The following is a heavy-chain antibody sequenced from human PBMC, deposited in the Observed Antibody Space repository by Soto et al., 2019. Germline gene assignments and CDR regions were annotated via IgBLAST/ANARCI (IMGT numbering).Heavy chain of an antibody. J-gene: IGHJ4*02. V-gene: IGHV1-46*03. CDR2: INPSGGST. CDR1: GYTFTSYY. D-gene: IGHD5-12*01. CDR3: ARDKSSSGYDYQGSYFDY. Sequence: ASVKVSCKASGYTFTSYYMHWVRQAPGQGLEWMGIINPSGGSTSYAQKFQGRVTMTRDTSTSTVYMELSSLRSEDTAVYYCARDKSSSGYDYQGSYFDYWGQGTLVTVSS.